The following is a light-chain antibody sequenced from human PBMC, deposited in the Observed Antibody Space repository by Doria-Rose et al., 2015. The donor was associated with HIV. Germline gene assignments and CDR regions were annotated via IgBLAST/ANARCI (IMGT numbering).Light chain of an antibody. CDR3: AAWDDSLNGPV. J-gene: IGLJ2*01. V-gene: IGLV1-44*01. Sequence: QSVVTQEPSASGTPGQRVTISCSGSSSNIGSNTVNWYQQLPGTAPKLLIYRNSQRPSGVPDRFSGSKSGTSASLAISGLQAEDEADYYCAAWDDSLNGPVFGGGTKLTVL. CDR2: RNS. CDR1: SSNIGSNT.